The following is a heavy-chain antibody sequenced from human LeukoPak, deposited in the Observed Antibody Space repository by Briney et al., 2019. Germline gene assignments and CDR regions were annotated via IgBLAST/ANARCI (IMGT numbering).Heavy chain of an antibody. CDR3: AKVDFSTVTTGFDY. J-gene: IGHJ4*02. V-gene: IGHV3-23*01. D-gene: IGHD4-17*01. Sequence: GVSLRLSCAASGFTFSSYAMSWVRQAPGKGLEWVSAISGSGGSTYYADSVKGRFTISRDNSKNTLYLQMNSLRAEDTAVYCCAKVDFSTVTTGFDYWGQGTLVTVSS. CDR1: GFTFSSYA. CDR2: ISGSGGST.